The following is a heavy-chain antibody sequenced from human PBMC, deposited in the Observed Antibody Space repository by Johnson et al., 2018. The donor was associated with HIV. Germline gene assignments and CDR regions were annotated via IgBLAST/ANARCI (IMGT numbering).Heavy chain of an antibody. CDR1: GFIFSDYS. V-gene: IGHV3-11*04. J-gene: IGHJ3*02. D-gene: IGHD2-15*01. CDR3: ARIGAWQLHRVFDI. CDR2: ISSSGDTT. Sequence: QVQLVESGGDLVKPGGSLRLSCAASGFIFSDYSMSWVRQAPGKGLEWVSYISSSGDTTYYTDSVKGRFTISRDNSKNTLYLQMNSLRAEDTVVYYCARIGAWQLHRVFDIWGQGTMVTVSS.